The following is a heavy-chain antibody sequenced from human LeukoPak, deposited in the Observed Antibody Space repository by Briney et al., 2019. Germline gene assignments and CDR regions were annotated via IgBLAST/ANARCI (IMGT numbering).Heavy chain of an antibody. J-gene: IGHJ4*02. V-gene: IGHV4-34*01. Sequence: PSETLSLTCAVYGGSFSGYYWSWIRQPPGKGLEWTGEINHSGSTNYNPSLKSRVTISVDTSKNQFSLKLSSVTAADTAVYYCARGKAGDCSSTSCPKGYFYYWGQGTLVTVSS. CDR1: GGSFSGYY. CDR2: INHSGST. CDR3: ARGKAGDCSSTSCPKGYFYY. D-gene: IGHD2-2*01.